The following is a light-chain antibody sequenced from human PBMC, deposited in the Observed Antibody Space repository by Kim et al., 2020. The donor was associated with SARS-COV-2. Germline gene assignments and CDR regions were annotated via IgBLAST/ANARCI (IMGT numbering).Light chain of an antibody. Sequence: GQRVTISGSGSSSSVGNNSVHWYQQLPGTAPKVVIYNTSQRPSGVPDRFSGSKSGTSASLAIGGLRSEDEADYYCATWDDSLSGYVFGTGTKVTVL. CDR3: ATWDDSLSGYV. CDR2: NTS. J-gene: IGLJ1*01. CDR1: SSSVGNNS. V-gene: IGLV1-47*02.